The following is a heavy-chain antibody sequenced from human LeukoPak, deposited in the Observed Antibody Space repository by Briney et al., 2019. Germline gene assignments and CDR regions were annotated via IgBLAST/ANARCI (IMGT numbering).Heavy chain of an antibody. CDR2: TYYRSKWYN. Sequence: SQTLSLTCAISGDSVSSNSAAWNWLRQSPSRGLEWLGRTYYRSKWYNDYAVSVKSQITINPDTSKNQFSLQLNSVTPEDTAVYYCARLAYYYGSQAFDYWGQGTLVTVSS. D-gene: IGHD3-10*01. J-gene: IGHJ4*02. CDR3: ARLAYYYGSQAFDY. CDR1: GDSVSSNSAA. V-gene: IGHV6-1*01.